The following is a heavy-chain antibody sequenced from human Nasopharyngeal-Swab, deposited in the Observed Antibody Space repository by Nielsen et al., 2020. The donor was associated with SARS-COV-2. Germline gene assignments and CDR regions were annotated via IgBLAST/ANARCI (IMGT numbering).Heavy chain of an antibody. CDR1: GFTFSSYS. J-gene: IGHJ6*03. CDR2: ISSSSSYI. V-gene: IGHV3-21*01. CDR3: ARDGNPRFGELVSPHYYYYYMDV. D-gene: IGHD3-10*01. Sequence: GGSLRLSCAASGFTFSSYSMNWVRQAPGKGLEWVSSISSSSSYIYYADSVKGRFTISRDNAKNSLYLQMNSLRAEDTAVYYCARDGNPRFGELVSPHYYYYYMDVWGKGTTVTVSS.